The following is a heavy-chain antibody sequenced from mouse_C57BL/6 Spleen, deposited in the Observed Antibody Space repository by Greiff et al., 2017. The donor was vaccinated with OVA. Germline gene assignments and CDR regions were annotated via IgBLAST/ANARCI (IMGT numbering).Heavy chain of an antibody. CDR2: MYTDTGEP. J-gene: IGHJ1*03. CDR3: VTPQLGIWYFDV. V-gene: IGHV9-1*01. D-gene: IGHD4-1*02. Sequence: VLLVESGPELMKPGETVKISCKASGYTFTEYSMHWVKQAPGKGFKWMGMMYTDTGEPTYAEEFKGRFAFTMETSTSTAYMQLNNLKNEDTATYFCVTPQLGIWYFDVWGTGTTVTVSS. CDR1: GYTFTEYS.